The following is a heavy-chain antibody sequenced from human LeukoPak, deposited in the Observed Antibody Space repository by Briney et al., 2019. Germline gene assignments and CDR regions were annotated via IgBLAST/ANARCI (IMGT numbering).Heavy chain of an antibody. Sequence: GGSLRLSCAVSGFTVSSIYMSWVRQAQGKGLEWVSFIYSDGNTYSGDSVKGRFTLSRDSSRNTLYLQMNSLTVDDTAVYYCAGDTHSSSWYDHWGQGTLVTVSS. CDR3: AGDTHSSSWYDH. CDR1: GFTVSSIY. V-gene: IGHV3-53*01. D-gene: IGHD6-19*01. J-gene: IGHJ5*02. CDR2: IYSDGNT.